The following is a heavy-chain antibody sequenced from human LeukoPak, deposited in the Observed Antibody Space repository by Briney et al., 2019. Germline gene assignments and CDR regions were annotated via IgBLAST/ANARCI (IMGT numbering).Heavy chain of an antibody. CDR3: ARFGYCSGGSCYHDMDV. Sequence: GGTLRLSCAASGFTFSSYGMSWVRQAPGKGLEWVSAISTTGGSTYYADSVKGRFTISRDNAKNSLYLQMNSLRAEDTAVYYCARFGYCSGGSCYHDMDVWGKGTTVTVSS. V-gene: IGHV3-23*01. CDR2: ISTTGGST. CDR1: GFTFSSYG. D-gene: IGHD2-15*01. J-gene: IGHJ6*03.